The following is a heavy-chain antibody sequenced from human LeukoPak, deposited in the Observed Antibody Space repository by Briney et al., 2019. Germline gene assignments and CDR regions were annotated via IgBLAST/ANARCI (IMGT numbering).Heavy chain of an antibody. D-gene: IGHD6-13*01. V-gene: IGHV4-61*02. CDR1: GGSISSGSYY. Sequence: SQTLSLTCTVSGGSISSGSYYWSWIRQSAGKGLEWIGRIYTSGSTNYNPSLKSRVTISVDTSKNQFSLKLSSVTAADTAVYYCARGMAAAGLDHYYYYMDVWGKGTTVTVSS. J-gene: IGHJ6*03. CDR3: ARGMAAAGLDHYYYYMDV. CDR2: IYTSGST.